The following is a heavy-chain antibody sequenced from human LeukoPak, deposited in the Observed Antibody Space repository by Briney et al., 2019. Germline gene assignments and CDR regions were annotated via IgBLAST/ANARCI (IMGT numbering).Heavy chain of an antibody. CDR3: ARATATVTTFTAEYFQH. J-gene: IGHJ1*01. CDR1: GYTFTSYA. Sequence: GASVKVSCKASGYTFTSYAMHWVRQAPGQRLEWMGWINAGNGNTKYSLKFQGRVTITRDTSASTAYMELSSLRSEDTAVYYCARATATVTTFTAEYFQHWGQGTLVTVSS. CDR2: INAGNGNT. D-gene: IGHD4-17*01. V-gene: IGHV1-3*01.